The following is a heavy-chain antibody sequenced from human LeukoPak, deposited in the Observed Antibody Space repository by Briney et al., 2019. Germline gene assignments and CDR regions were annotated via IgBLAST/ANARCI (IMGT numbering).Heavy chain of an antibody. D-gene: IGHD2-15*01. J-gene: IGHJ4*02. CDR3: ARPYCSGGSCYSKPPNY. Sequence: ASVKVSCKASGYTFISYTMYWVRQAPGQRLEWMGWISAGNGNTKYSQRFQGRVTITRDTSASTAYMELSSLRFEDTAVYYCARPYCSGGSCYSKPPNYWGQGTLVTVSS. V-gene: IGHV1-3*01. CDR1: GYTFISYT. CDR2: ISAGNGNT.